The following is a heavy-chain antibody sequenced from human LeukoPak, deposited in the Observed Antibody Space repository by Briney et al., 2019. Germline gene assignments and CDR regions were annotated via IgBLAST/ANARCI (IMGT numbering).Heavy chain of an antibody. CDR3: ARDELSGYYTYYFDY. CDR1: GGSISSYY. V-gene: IGHV4-59*12. Sequence: SETLSLTCTVSGGSISSYYWSWIRQPPGKGLEWIGYIYYSGSTNYNPSLKSRVTISVDTSKNQFSLKLSSVTAADTAVYYCARDELSGYYTYYFDYWGQGTLVTVSS. D-gene: IGHD3-22*01. CDR2: IYYSGST. J-gene: IGHJ4*02.